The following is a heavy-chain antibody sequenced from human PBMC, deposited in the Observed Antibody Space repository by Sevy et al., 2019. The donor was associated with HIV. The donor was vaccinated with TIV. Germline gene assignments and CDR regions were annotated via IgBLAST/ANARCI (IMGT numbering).Heavy chain of an antibody. V-gene: IGHV1-18*04. Sequence: ASVKVSCKASGYTFTSYGISWVRQAPGQGLEWMGWIGAYNGNTNYAQKLQGKVTMTTDTSTSTAYMELRSLESDDTAVYYCARDTPTPYSSGWYWTLANYYYGMDVWGQGTTVTVSS. CDR1: GYTFTSYG. CDR3: ARDTPTPYSSGWYWTLANYYYGMDV. J-gene: IGHJ6*02. CDR2: IGAYNGNT. D-gene: IGHD6-19*01.